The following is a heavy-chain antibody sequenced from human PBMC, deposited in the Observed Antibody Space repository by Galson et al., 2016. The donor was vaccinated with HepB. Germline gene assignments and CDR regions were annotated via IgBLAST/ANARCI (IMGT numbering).Heavy chain of an antibody. CDR3: AKGTTMVQGVTYYFDY. CDR2: ISGSGDRT. J-gene: IGHJ4*02. D-gene: IGHD3-10*01. Sequence: SLRLSCAASGFTFSTSPMSWVRRAPGKGLEWLSSISGSGDRTYYTDSVKGRFTISRDTSKNTLYLQMNSLRAEDTAVYYCAKGTTMVQGVTYYFDYWGQGTLVTVSS. V-gene: IGHV3-23*01. CDR1: GFTFSTSP.